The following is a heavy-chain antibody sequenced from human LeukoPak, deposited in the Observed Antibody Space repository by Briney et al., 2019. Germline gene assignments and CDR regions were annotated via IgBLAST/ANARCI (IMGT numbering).Heavy chain of an antibody. D-gene: IGHD6-13*01. CDR2: ISGSGGST. CDR3: AKSAVAAAGHNWFNP. J-gene: IGHJ5*02. CDR1: GFTFSSYA. Sequence: PGGSLRLSCAASGFTFSSYAMSWVRQAPGKGLEWVSAISGSGGSTYYADSVKGRFTISKDNSKNTLYPQMNSLRAEDTAVYYCAKSAVAAAGHNWFNPWGQGTLVTVSS. V-gene: IGHV3-23*01.